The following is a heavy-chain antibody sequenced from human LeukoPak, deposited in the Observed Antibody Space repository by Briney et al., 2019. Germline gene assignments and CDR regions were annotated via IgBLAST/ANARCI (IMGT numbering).Heavy chain of an antibody. J-gene: IGHJ2*01. V-gene: IGHV4-38-2*02. D-gene: IGHD5-18*01. CDR3: ARDGYSYGRYFDV. CDR1: GYSISSGYY. Sequence: SETLSLTCIVSGYSISSGYYWGWTRPPPGKGLEWIGSIYHSGSTYYNPSLKSRATISVDTSKNQFSLKLSSVTAADTAVYYCARDGYSYGRYFDVWGRGTLVTVSS. CDR2: IYHSGST.